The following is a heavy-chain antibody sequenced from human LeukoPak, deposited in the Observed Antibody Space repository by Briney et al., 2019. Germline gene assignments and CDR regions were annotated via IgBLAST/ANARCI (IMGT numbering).Heavy chain of an antibody. CDR1: GVSISNYH. CDR3: ARERKNYDSSGSQFDP. CDR2: IYSSGST. Sequence: SETLSLTCTVSGVSISNYHWSWIRQPAGKGLESIGRIYSSGSTNYNPSLKSRVTMSVDTSKNQFSLKLSSVTAADTAVYYCARERKNYDSSGSQFDPWGQGTLVTVSS. J-gene: IGHJ5*02. V-gene: IGHV4-4*07. D-gene: IGHD3-22*01.